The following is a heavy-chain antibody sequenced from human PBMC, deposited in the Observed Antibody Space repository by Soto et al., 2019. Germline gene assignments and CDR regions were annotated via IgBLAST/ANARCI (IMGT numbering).Heavy chain of an antibody. J-gene: IGHJ6*02. V-gene: IGHV1-2*04. Sequence: ASVKVSCKASGYTFTGYYMHWVRQAPGQGLEWMGWINPNSGGTKYAQKFQGWVTMTRDTPINTAYMEVSRLKSDDTAVYYCARDLAVAATSFFFYDPRHYGMDVRGQGTTVTVSS. CDR1: GYTFTGYY. D-gene: IGHD6-19*01. CDR3: ARDLAVAATSFFFYDPRHYGMDV. CDR2: INPNSGGT.